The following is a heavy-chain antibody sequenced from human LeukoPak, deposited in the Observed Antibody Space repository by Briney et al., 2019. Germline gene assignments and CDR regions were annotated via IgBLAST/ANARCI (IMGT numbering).Heavy chain of an antibody. CDR1: GGSISSSSYY. CDR3: ATLLANVGAFFDY. Sequence: SETLSLTCTVSGGSISSSSYYWGWIRQPPGKGLEWIGSIYYSGSTYYNPSLKSRVTISVDTSKNQFSLKLSSVTAADTAVYYCATLLANVGAFFDYWGQGTLVTVSP. D-gene: IGHD1-26*01. V-gene: IGHV4-39*01. CDR2: IYYSGST. J-gene: IGHJ4*02.